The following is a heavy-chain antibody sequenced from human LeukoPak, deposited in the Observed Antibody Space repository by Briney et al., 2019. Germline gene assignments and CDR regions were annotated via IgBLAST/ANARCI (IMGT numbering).Heavy chain of an antibody. CDR1: GFTFSSYS. V-gene: IGHV3-66*01. D-gene: IGHD1-26*01. CDR2: IYSGGRT. Sequence: GGSLRLSCAASGFTFSSYSMNWVRQAPGKGLEWVSVIYSGGRTYYADSVKGRFTISRDNSKNTLYLQMNSLRAEDTAVYYCARVAEVGATGYYYYMDVWGKGTTVTISS. CDR3: ARVAEVGATGYYYYMDV. J-gene: IGHJ6*03.